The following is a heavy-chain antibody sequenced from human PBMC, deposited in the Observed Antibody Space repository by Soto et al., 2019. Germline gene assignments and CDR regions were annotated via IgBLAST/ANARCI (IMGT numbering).Heavy chain of an antibody. CDR1: GFSFGDYA. J-gene: IGHJ4*02. D-gene: IGHD6-19*01. CDR2: ISWNGESI. Sequence: EVQLVESGGGLVQPGRSLRLSGAASGFSFGDYAMQWVREVPGKGLEWVSSISWNGESIGYADSVKGRFTICRDNGKKAVYLQMNSLRGEDTALYDCAKDVGSSGWYDGFDSWGQGTLVTVS. V-gene: IGHV3-9*01. CDR3: AKDVGSSGWYDGFDS.